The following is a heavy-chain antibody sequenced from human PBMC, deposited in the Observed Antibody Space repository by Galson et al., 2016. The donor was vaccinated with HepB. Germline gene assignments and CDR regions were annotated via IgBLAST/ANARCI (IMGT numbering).Heavy chain of an antibody. CDR3: TRGMWFATYYFDY. D-gene: IGHD3-10*01. CDR2: IDWTDIK. J-gene: IGHJ4*02. CDR1: GFSLSSSGMS. Sequence: PALVKPTQTLTLTCTFSGFSLSSSGMSVSWIRQPPGKALEWLALIDWTDIKYYNISLRNRLTISKATSTNQVVLTMTNVDPADTATYYCTRGMWFATYYFDYWGRGTLVTVSS. V-gene: IGHV2-70*01.